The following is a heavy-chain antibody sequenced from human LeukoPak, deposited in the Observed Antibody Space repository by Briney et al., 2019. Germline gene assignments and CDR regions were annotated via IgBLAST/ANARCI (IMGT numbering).Heavy chain of an antibody. CDR3: TKESATGSRYSFDY. Sequence: GGSLRLSCAASGFTFSSHGIHWVRQAPGKGLEWVAVVSSDGRTTYYADSVKGRFTISRDNSKNTLYLQMNSLRGEDTAIYYCTKESATGSRYSFDYWGQGTLVTVSS. V-gene: IGHV3-30*18. J-gene: IGHJ4*02. CDR2: VSSDGRTT. D-gene: IGHD2-15*01. CDR1: GFTFSSHG.